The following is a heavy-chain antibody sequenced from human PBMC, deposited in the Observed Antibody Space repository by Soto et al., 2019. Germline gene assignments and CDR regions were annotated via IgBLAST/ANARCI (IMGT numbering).Heavy chain of an antibody. Sequence: PGGSLRLSCAASGFMFSRSWMGWVRQAPGEGLKWVASISPDGRTTYYVDPVKGRFTISRDNAENSVYLQMNSLRAEDTAVFYCASLLGSVTTFDNWGQGT. V-gene: IGHV3-7*01. J-gene: IGHJ4*02. CDR3: ASLLGSVTTFDN. D-gene: IGHD1-1*01. CDR1: GFMFSRSW. CDR2: ISPDGRTT.